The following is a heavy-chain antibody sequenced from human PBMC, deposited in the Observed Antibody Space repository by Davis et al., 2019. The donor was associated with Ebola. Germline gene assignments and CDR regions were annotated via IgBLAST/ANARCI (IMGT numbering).Heavy chain of an antibody. CDR2: ISGSGGST. J-gene: IGHJ6*02. V-gene: IGHV3-23*01. D-gene: IGHD6-19*01. CDR3: ARIWLYGMDV. Sequence: GGSLRLSCAASGFTFSSYAMSWVRQAPGKGLEWVSAISGSGGSTYYADSVKGRFTISRHKSKNTLYLQMNSLRAEDTAVYYCARIWLYGMDVWGQGTTVTVSS. CDR1: GFTFSSYA.